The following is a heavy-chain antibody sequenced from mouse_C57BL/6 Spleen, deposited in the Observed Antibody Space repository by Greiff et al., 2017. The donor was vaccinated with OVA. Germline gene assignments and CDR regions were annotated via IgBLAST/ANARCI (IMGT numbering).Heavy chain of an antibody. J-gene: IGHJ2*01. CDR3: ARGGYYDSDY. D-gene: IGHD2-4*01. Sequence: EVKLQESGPGLVKPSQSLSLTCSVTGYSITSGYYWNWIRQFPGNKLEWMGYISYDGSNNYNPSLKNRISITRDTSKNQFFLKLNSVTTEDTATYYCARGGYYDSDYWGQGTTLTVSS. CDR2: ISYDGSN. V-gene: IGHV3-6*01. CDR1: GYSITSGYY.